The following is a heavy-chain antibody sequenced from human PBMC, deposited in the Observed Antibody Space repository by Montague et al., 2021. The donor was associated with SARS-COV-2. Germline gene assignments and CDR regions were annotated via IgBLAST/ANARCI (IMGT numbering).Heavy chain of an antibody. CDR1: GGSISSSNYY. CDR2: IYDSGST. Sequence: SETLSLTCTVSGGSISSSNYYWDWIRQPPGKGLEWIGSIYDSGSTYYNPSLKSRVTISVDTSKNHFSLKLSSVTAADTAVYYCARRGRKLLPVATTIGSFDIWGQGTMVTVSS. J-gene: IGHJ3*02. CDR3: ARRGRKLLPVATTIGSFDI. D-gene: IGHD5-12*01. V-gene: IGHV4-39*02.